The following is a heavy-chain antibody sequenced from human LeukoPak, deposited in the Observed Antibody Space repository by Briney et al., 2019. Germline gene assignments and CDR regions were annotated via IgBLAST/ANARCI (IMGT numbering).Heavy chain of an antibody. Sequence: SGPTLVHPTPPLTLTCTFSGFSLSTSGVGVGWIRQPPGKALERLALIYWDDDKRYSPSLKSRLTITKDTSKNQVVLTMTNMDPVDTATYYCAHRDTVPGEVWYFDYWGQGTLVTVSS. CDR3: AHRDTVPGEVWYFDY. J-gene: IGHJ4*02. CDR1: GFSLSTSGVG. V-gene: IGHV2-5*02. D-gene: IGHD3-10*01. CDR2: IYWDDDK.